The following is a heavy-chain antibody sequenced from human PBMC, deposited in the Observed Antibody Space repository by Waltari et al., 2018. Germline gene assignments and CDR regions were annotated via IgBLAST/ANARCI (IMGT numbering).Heavy chain of an antibody. V-gene: IGHV1-2*06. CDR1: GYTFTGYY. D-gene: IGHD3-3*01. CDR3: ARDEFLEWFDFDY. J-gene: IGHJ4*02. Sequence: QVQLVQSGAEVKKPGASVKVSCKASGYTFTGYYMHWVRQAPGQGLEWMGRINPNSGGTNYAQKFQGGVTMTRDTSISTAYMELSRLRSDDTAVYYCARDEFLEWFDFDYWGQGTLVTVSS. CDR2: INPNSGGT.